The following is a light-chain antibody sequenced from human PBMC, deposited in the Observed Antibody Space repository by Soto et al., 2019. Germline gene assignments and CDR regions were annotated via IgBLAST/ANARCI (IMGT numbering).Light chain of an antibody. CDR3: QQFYTSPYT. CDR1: QSVLYSSNNKNY. J-gene: IGKJ2*01. CDR2: WAS. Sequence: DIVMTQSPDSLAVSLGGRATINCKSSQSVLYSSNNKNYLAWYQQKPGQPPKLLIYWASTRESGVPDRFSGSGSGTDFTLTISSLQAEDVAVYYCQQFYTSPYTFGQGTNLEIK. V-gene: IGKV4-1*01.